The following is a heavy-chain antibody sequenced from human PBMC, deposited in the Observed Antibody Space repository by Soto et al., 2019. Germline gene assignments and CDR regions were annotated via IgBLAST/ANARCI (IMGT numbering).Heavy chain of an antibody. CDR2: INAGNGNT. CDR3: ARETSGYGMGFDY. D-gene: IGHD5-12*01. CDR1: GYTFTSYA. V-gene: IGHV1-3*01. Sequence: ASMEVSCKASGYTFTSYAMHWVRQAPGQRLEWMGWINAGNGNTKYSQKFQGRVTITRDTSASTAYMELSSLRSEDTAVYYCARETSGYGMGFDYWGQGTLVTVAS. J-gene: IGHJ4*02.